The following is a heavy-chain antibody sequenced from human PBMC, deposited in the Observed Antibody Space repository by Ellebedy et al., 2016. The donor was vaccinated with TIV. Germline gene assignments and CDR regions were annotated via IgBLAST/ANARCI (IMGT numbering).Heavy chain of an antibody. Sequence: SETLSLTXVVSDVSFSGNYWSWIRQSPGKGLEWIGEIRLGGGTNYNPSLKSRVTISVDTSRHQFSLRLSFATVADTAVYYCARVRSPVYYGSGRFNHFDHFMDVWGDGTTVSVSS. D-gene: IGHD3-10*01. J-gene: IGHJ6*03. CDR3: ARVRSPVYYGSGRFNHFDHFMDV. CDR1: DVSFSGNY. CDR2: IRLGGGT. V-gene: IGHV4-34*01.